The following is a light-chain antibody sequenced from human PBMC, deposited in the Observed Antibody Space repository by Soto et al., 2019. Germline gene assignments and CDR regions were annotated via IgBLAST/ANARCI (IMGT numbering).Light chain of an antibody. CDR2: AES. Sequence: DIQMTQSPSSLSASVGDRVTITCRASQSISSYLNWYQQKPGKAPNLLIYAESSVQSGVPSRFSGSVSGTDFTLAISRLQPEDFATCYCQQNYRLFTFGPGTKVDVK. CDR1: QSISSY. V-gene: IGKV1-39*01. J-gene: IGKJ3*01. CDR3: QQNYRLFT.